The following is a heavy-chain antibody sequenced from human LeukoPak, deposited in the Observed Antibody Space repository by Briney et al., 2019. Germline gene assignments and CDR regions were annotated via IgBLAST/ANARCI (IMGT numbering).Heavy chain of an antibody. Sequence: GGSLRLSCAASGFTFNNYGMHWVRQAPGKGLEWVAFIRYDGGNKYYADSVKGRFTISRDNSKNTLYLQMNSLRAEDTAVYYCAKVRPFLGYCSSSSCYTVGDWGQGTLVTVSS. J-gene: IGHJ4*02. CDR1: GFTFNNYG. D-gene: IGHD2-2*02. CDR3: AKVRPFLGYCSSSSCYTVGD. CDR2: IRYDGGNK. V-gene: IGHV3-30*02.